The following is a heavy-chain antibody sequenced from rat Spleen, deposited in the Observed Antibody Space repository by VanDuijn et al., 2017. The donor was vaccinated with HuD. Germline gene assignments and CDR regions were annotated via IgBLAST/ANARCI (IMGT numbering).Heavy chain of an antibody. Sequence: QVQLKESGPGLVKPSLTLSLTCTVSGFSLSSYGVIWVRQPPGKGLEWMGVIWGNGNTNYNSALKSRLSISRDTSKSQVFLKMNKLQAEDTAMYFCARPRGTPLGFAYWGQGTLVTVSS. CDR1: GFSLSSYG. D-gene: IGHD1-5*01. CDR3: ARPRGTPLGFAY. J-gene: IGHJ3*01. V-gene: IGHV2S61*01. CDR2: IWGNGNT.